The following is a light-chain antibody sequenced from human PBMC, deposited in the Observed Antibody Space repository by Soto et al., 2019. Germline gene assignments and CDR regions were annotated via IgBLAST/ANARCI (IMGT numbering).Light chain of an antibody. Sequence: EIVMPESPATLSVSPGASAPLSCRASQSVGNYVAWYQQKPGQAPRLLIYDASNRATGIPARFSGSGSGTDFTLTISSLEPEDFAVYYCQQRSNWLVGPGTKVDNK. CDR2: DAS. J-gene: IGKJ3*01. V-gene: IGKV3-11*01. CDR1: QSVGNY. CDR3: QQRSNWL.